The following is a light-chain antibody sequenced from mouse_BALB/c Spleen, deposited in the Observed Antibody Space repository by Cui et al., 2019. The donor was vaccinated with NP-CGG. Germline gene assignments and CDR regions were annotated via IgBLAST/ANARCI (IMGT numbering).Light chain of an antibody. Sequence: ALVTQASALTTSPGETVTLTCRSSTGAVTTSNYVSWVQEKPDHLFTGLIGGTNNRAPGVPARFSGSLIGDKAALTITGAQTEDEAIYFCALWYSNHWVFGGGTKLTVL. CDR2: GTN. CDR3: ALWYSNHWV. CDR1: TGAVTTSNY. V-gene: IGLV1*01. J-gene: IGLJ1*01.